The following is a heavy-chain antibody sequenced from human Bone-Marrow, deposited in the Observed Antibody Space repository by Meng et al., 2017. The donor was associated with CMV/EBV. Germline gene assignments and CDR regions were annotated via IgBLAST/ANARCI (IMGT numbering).Heavy chain of an antibody. Sequence: SETLSLTCAVYGGSFSSNFWTWIRQPPGKGLEWIGEINHSGSTNYNPSLKSRVTISVDTSKNQFSLKLSSVTAADTAVYYCVRNYDCGGYYPWRYYYGMDVWGQGTPVTVSS. CDR2: INHSGST. V-gene: IGHV4-34*01. J-gene: IGHJ6*02. CDR1: GGSFSSNF. CDR3: VRNYDCGGYYPWRYYYGMDV. D-gene: IGHD3-22*01.